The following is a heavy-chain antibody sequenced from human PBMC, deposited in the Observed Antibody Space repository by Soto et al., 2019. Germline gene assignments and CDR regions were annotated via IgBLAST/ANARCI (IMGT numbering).Heavy chain of an antibody. J-gene: IGHJ4*02. D-gene: IGHD5-18*01. CDR3: ARQGIYSYELDY. V-gene: IGHV4-39*01. CDR2: IYYSGST. CDR1: GGSISSSSYY. Sequence: SETLSLTCTVSGGSISSSSYYWGWIRQPPGKGLEWIGSIYYSGSTYYNPSLKSRVTISVDTSKNQFSLKLSSVTAADTAVYYCARQGIYSYELDYWGQGTLVTVSS.